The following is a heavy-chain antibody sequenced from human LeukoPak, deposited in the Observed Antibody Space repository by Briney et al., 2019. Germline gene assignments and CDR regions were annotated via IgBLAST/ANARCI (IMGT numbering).Heavy chain of an antibody. Sequence: GGSLRLSCAASGFTFSSYAMHWVRQAPGKGLEWVAVISYDGSNKYYADSVKGRFTISRDNSKNTLYLQMNSLRAEDTAVYYYARDWGVWEYYYDSSGQYEGYRGQGTLVTVSS. CDR3: ARDWGVWEYYYDSSGQYEGY. V-gene: IGHV3-30*04. D-gene: IGHD3-22*01. J-gene: IGHJ4*02. CDR1: GFTFSSYA. CDR2: ISYDGSNK.